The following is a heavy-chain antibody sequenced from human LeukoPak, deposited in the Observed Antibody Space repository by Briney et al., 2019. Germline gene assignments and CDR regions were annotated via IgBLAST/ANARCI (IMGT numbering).Heavy chain of an antibody. CDR3: ARWGNYYDSSGYYPRWFDP. D-gene: IGHD3-22*01. J-gene: IGHJ5*02. Sequence: SETLSLTCTVSGGSISSYYWSWIRQPPGKGLEWIAYIDYRGSTTYNPSLKSRVTISVDTSKNQFSLKLSSVTAADTAVYYCARWGNYYDSSGYYPRWFDPWGQGTLVTVSS. CDR2: IDYRGST. V-gene: IGHV4-59*12. CDR1: GGSISSYY.